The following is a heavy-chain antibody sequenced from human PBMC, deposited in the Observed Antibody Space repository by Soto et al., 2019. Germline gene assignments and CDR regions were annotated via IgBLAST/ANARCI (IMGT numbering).Heavy chain of an antibody. CDR2: INHSGST. J-gene: IGHJ4*02. D-gene: IGHD6-13*01. CDR1: GGSFSGYY. CDR3: AKISSFSY. V-gene: IGHV4-34*01. Sequence: QVQLQQWGAGLLKPSETLSLTCAVYGGSFSGYYWSWIRQPPGKGLEWIGEINHSGSTNYNPSLKSRVTISVDTPKTQFSLKLSSVTAADRAVYYCAKISSFSYWGQGTLVTVSS.